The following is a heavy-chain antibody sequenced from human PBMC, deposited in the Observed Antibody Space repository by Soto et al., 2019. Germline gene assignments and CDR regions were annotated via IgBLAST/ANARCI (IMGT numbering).Heavy chain of an antibody. CDR1: GASISLVGYS. D-gene: IGHD3-22*01. CDR2: ISHRGNT. CDR3: ARYDSSGDFDY. J-gene: IGHJ4*02. V-gene: IGHV4-30-2*01. Sequence: QLHLQESGSGLVKPSQTLSLTCGVSGASISLVGYSWSWIRQPPGKGLEWIGYISHRGNTYYNPSLRSRFTISVDRSKNEFSLNLRSVTAADTAMYYCARYDSSGDFDYWGQGTLVTVSS.